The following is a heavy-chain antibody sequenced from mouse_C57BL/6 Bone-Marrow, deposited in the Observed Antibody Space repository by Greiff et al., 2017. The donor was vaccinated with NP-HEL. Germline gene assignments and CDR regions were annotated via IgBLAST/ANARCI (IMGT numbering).Heavy chain of an antibody. CDR1: GYAFTNYL. CDR3: ATQANWGFAY. CDR2: INPGSGGT. J-gene: IGHJ3*01. V-gene: IGHV1-54*01. D-gene: IGHD4-1*01. Sequence: QVHVKQPGAELVRPGTSVKVSCKASGYAFTNYLIEWVKQRPGQGLEWIGVINPGSGGTNYNEKFKGKATLTADKSSSTAYMQLSSLTSEDSAVYFCATQANWGFAYWGQGTLVTVSA.